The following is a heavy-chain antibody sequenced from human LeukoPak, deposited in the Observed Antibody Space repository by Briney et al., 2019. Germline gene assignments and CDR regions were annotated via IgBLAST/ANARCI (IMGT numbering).Heavy chain of an antibody. J-gene: IGHJ3*02. CDR1: GGSISSYY. CDR2: ISYSGST. CDR3: ARETHLHSGSYSNDAFDI. Sequence: SSETLSLTCTVSGGSISSYYWSWIRQPPGKGLEWIGYISYSGSTDYNPSLKSRVTISLGTSKNQFSLRLSSVTAADTAVYYCARETHLHSGSYSNDAFDIWGQGTMVTVSS. V-gene: IGHV4-59*01. D-gene: IGHD1-26*01.